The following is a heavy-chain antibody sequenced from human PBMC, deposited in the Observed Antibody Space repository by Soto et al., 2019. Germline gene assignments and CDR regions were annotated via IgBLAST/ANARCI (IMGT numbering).Heavy chain of an antibody. CDR1: GGSISSSNW. CDR2: IYHSGST. D-gene: IGHD3-16*02. CDR3: ARDLGVWGSYRTGRGYFGY. Sequence: QVQLQESGPGLVKPSGTLSLTCAVSGGSISSSNWWSWVRQPPGKGLEWIGEIYHSGSTNYNPSLKSRVTISVDKSKNQFSLKLSSVTAADTAVYYCARDLGVWGSYRTGRGYFGYWGQGTLVTVSS. J-gene: IGHJ4*02. V-gene: IGHV4-4*02.